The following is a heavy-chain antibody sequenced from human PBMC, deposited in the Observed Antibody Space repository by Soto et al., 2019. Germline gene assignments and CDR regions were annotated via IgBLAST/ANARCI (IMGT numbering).Heavy chain of an antibody. CDR2: IYYSGST. CDR1: GGSISSYY. CDR3: ARVTIGDYDRAFDI. D-gene: IGHD3-22*01. J-gene: IGHJ3*02. Sequence: SETLSLTCTVSGGSISSYYWSWIRQPPGKGLEWIGYIYYSGSTNYNPSLKSRVTISVDTSKNQFSLKLSSVTAADTAVYYCARVTIGDYDRAFDIWGQGTMVTVS. V-gene: IGHV4-59*01.